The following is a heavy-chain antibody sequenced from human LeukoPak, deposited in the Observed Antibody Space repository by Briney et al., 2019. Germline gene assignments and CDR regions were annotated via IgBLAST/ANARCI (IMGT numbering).Heavy chain of an antibody. Sequence: GRSLRLSCAASGFTFSKYGMHWVRQAPGKGLEWVAVIWYDGSDKYYADSVKGRFTISRDISKNTLYLQMNSLRAEDTAVYYCARDLVGAIAHGFDYWGQGTLVTVSS. D-gene: IGHD1-26*01. CDR2: IWYDGSDK. J-gene: IGHJ4*02. CDR1: GFTFSKYG. CDR3: ARDLVGAIAHGFDY. V-gene: IGHV3-33*08.